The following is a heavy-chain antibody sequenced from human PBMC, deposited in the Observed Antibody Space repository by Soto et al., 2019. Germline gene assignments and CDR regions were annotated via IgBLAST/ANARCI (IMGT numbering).Heavy chain of an antibody. CDR2: ISFDGRNE. V-gene: IGHV3-30*04. CDR1: GFTFSDDG. CDR3: TRGGTPYFDY. J-gene: IGHJ4*02. Sequence: VGSLRLSCVGTGFTFSDDGMVWVRQAPGEGLEWLTTISFDGRNEHYADSVKGRFTVSRDNSKNTLYLQMDSLGSEDTGVYYCTRGGTPYFDYCGQRTLVTVSS. D-gene: IGHD1-1*01.